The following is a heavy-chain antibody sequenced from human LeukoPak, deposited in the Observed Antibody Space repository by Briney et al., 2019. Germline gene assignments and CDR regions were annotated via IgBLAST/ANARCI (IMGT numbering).Heavy chain of an antibody. V-gene: IGHV3-20*04. CDR2: INWNGGST. CDR1: GFTFDDYG. Sequence: GGSLRLSCAASGFTFDDYGMSWVRQAPGKGLEWVSGINWNGGSTGYADSVKGRFTISRDNAKNSLHLQVNSLRAGDTAVYYCAREVAERSRVGGYGFDAFDIWGQGTMVTVSS. J-gene: IGHJ3*02. D-gene: IGHD3-22*01. CDR3: AREVAERSRVGGYGFDAFDI.